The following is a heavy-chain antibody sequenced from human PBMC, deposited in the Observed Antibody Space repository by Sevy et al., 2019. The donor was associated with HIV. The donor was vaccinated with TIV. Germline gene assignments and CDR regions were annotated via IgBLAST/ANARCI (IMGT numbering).Heavy chain of an antibody. D-gene: IGHD6-19*01. CDR2: IRSKANSYAT. Sequence: GGSLRLSCAASGFTFSSYAMSWVRQAPGKGLEWVGRIRSKANSYATAYAASVKGRFTISRDDSKNTAYLQMNSLKTEDTAVYYCTRHSQSVAEGYYYYGMDVWGQGTTVTVSS. V-gene: IGHV3-73*01. J-gene: IGHJ6*02. CDR3: TRHSQSVAEGYYYYGMDV. CDR1: GFTFSSYA.